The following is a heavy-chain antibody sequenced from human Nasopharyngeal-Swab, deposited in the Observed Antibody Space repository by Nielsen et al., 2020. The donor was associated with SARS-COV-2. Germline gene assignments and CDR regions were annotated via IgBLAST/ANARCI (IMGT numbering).Heavy chain of an antibody. Sequence: GGSLRLSCAASGFTFSSYAMSWVRQAPGKGLEWVSAISGSGGSAYYADSVKGRFTISRDNSKNTLYLQMNSLRADDTAVYYCAKDRSGSYDYWGQGTLVTVSS. CDR3: AKDRSGSYDY. CDR1: GFTFSSYA. J-gene: IGHJ4*02. CDR2: ISGSGGSA. V-gene: IGHV3-23*01. D-gene: IGHD1-26*01.